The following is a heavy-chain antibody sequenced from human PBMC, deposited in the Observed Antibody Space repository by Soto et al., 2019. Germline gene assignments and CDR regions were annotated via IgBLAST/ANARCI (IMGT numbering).Heavy chain of an antibody. J-gene: IGHJ5*02. CDR3: ANSSNSNNNWFDP. CDR2: ISAYNGNT. CDR1: GYTFTSYG. Sequence: ASVKVSCKASGYTFTSYGISWVRQAPGQGLEWMGWISAYNGNTKYAQKLQGRVTMTTDTSTSTAYMELSSLRSEDTAVYYCANSSNSNNNWFDPWGQGTLVTVSS. D-gene: IGHD2-15*01. V-gene: IGHV1-18*01.